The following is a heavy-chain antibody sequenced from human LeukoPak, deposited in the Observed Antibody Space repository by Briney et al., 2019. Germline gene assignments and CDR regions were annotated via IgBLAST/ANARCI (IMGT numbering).Heavy chain of an antibody. Sequence: PSQTQSLTCAVSSGSISSGGYSWSWIRQPPGKGLEWIGYIYHSGSTYYNPSLKSRVTISVDRSKNQFSLKLSSVTAADTAVYYCARDSQGRSGWTLSLDYAFDIWGQGTMVTVSS. CDR2: IYHSGST. J-gene: IGHJ3*02. D-gene: IGHD6-19*01. V-gene: IGHV4-30-2*01. CDR3: ARDSQGRSGWTLSLDYAFDI. CDR1: SGSISSGGYS.